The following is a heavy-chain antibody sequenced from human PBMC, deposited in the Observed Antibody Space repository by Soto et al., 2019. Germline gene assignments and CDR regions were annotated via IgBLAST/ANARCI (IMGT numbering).Heavy chain of an antibody. CDR2: IYHSGST. CDR3: ASRPSGSGFDP. D-gene: IGHD1-26*01. V-gene: IGHV4-30-2*01. CDR1: GGSISSGGYS. Sequence: QLQLQESGSGLVKPSQTLSLTCAVSGGSISSGGYSWSWIRQPPGKGLECIGYIYHSGSTYYNPSLKSRVAIAVDRSKNQFSLKLSSVTAADTAVYYCASRPSGSGFDPWGQGTLVTVSS. J-gene: IGHJ5*02.